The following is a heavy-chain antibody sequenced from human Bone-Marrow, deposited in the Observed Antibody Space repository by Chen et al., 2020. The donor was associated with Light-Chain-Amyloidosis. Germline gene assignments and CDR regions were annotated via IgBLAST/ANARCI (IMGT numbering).Heavy chain of an antibody. CDR1: GGSFSGYY. D-gene: IGHD1-26*01. J-gene: IGHJ4*02. CDR3: ARGRGGGWGSYYD. V-gene: IGHV4-34*01. Sequence: QVQLQQWGAGLLKPSETLSLPCAVYGGSFSGYYWSWIRQPPGKGLEWIGEINHSGSTNYNPSLKSRLTISVDTSKKQLSLKLSSVTAADTAVYYCARGRGGGWGSYYDWGQGTLVTVSS. CDR2: INHSGST.